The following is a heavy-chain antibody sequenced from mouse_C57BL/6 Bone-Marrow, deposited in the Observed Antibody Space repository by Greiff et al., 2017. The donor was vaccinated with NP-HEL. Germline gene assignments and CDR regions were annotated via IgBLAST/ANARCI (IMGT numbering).Heavy chain of an antibody. CDR1: GYSITSGYD. J-gene: IGHJ4*01. CDR3: ARSNTGDAMDY. V-gene: IGHV3-1*01. D-gene: IGHD2-5*01. Sequence: EVKLQESGPGMVKPSQSLSLTCTVTGYSITSGYDWHWIRHFPGNKLEWMGYISYSGSTNYNPSLKSRISITHDTSKNHFFLKLNSVTTEDTATYYCARSNTGDAMDYWGQGTSVTVSS. CDR2: ISYSGST.